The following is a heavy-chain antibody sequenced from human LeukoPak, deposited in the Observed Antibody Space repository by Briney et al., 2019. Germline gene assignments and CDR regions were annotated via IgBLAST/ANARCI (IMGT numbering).Heavy chain of an antibody. CDR2: IYYSGST. J-gene: IGHJ6*03. V-gene: IGHV4-31*03. CDR3: AREAYGSAAYYHYYYMDV. Sequence: SETLSLTCTVSGDSISSGGYFWTWIRQHPGKGLEWIGYIYYSGSTYYNPSLKSRVTISVDTSKNQFSLKLSSVTAADTAVYYCAREAYGSAAYYHYYYMDVWGKGTTVTVSS. CDR1: GDSISSGGYF. D-gene: IGHD3-10*01.